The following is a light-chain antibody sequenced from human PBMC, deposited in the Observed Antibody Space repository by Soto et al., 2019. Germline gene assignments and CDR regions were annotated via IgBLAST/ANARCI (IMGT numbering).Light chain of an antibody. J-gene: IGKJ2*01. CDR3: QQVNTYPHT. CDR1: QGISSS. V-gene: IGKV1-9*01. CDR2: AAS. Sequence: DIQLTQSPSFLSASVGDRVTITCRASQGISSSLAWFQQKPGKAPKLLIYAASTLQSRVPSRFSGSGSGTDFTLTINSLQPEEFATYYCQQVNTYPHTFGQGTKLEI.